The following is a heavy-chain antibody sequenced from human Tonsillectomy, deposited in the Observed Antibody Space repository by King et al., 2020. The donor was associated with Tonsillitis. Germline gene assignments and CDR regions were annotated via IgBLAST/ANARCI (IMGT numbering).Heavy chain of an antibody. J-gene: IGHJ4*02. V-gene: IGHV3-21*01. Sequence: VQLVESGGGLVKPGGSLRLSCAASGFTFSSYSMNWVRQAPGKGLGWVSSISGSSSYIYYADSVKGRFTISRANAKNSLYLQMNSLRAEDTAVYYCARDEAILERFDYWGQGTLVTVSS. CDR3: ARDEAILERFDY. CDR2: ISGSSSYI. D-gene: IGHD1-1*01. CDR1: GFTFSSYS.